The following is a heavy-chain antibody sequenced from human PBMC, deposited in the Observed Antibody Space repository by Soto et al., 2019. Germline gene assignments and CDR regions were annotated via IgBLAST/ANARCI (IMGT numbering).Heavy chain of an antibody. D-gene: IGHD2-2*01. J-gene: IGHJ6*02. Sequence: QVQLVQSGAEVKKPGSSVKVSYKASGGTFSSYAISWVRQAPGQGHEWMGGIIPISDTTNYAQKFQGRVTITADESTSTAYMELSSLRSEDTAVYYCARSQGSSTSLEIYYYYYYGMDVWGHGTTVTVSS. V-gene: IGHV1-69*01. CDR3: ARSQGSSTSLEIYYYYYYGMDV. CDR1: GGTFSSYA. CDR2: IIPISDTT.